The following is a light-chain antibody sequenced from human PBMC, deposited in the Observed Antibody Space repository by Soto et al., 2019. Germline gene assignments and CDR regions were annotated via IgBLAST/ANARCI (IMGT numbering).Light chain of an antibody. Sequence: QSALTQPASVSGSPGQSVTISCTGTSSDVGDYNFVSWYQQLPSKAPKLMIYEVSHRPSGVSNRFSGSKSGNTASLTISGLLAEDEAHYYCSSHTSSSIWVFGGGTKLTVL. CDR3: SSHTSSSIWV. CDR1: SSDVGDYNF. CDR2: EVS. V-gene: IGLV2-14*03. J-gene: IGLJ3*02.